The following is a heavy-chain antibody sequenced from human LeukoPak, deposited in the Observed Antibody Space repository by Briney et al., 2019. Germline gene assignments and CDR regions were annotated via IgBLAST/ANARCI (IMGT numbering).Heavy chain of an antibody. V-gene: IGHV1-8*03. J-gene: IGHJ4*02. Sequence: ASVKVPCTASGYTFTSYDINWVRQAPGQGLEWMGWMNPNSGNTGYAQKFQGRVTITRNTSISTAYMELSSLRPEDTAVYYCASDPAAYCGGDCYSVWGQGTLVTVSS. CDR2: MNPNSGNT. CDR1: GYTFTSYD. CDR3: ASDPAAYCGGDCYSV. D-gene: IGHD2-21*02.